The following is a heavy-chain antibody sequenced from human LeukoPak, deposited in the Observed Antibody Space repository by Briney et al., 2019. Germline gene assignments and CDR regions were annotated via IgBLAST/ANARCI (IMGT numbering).Heavy chain of an antibody. J-gene: IGHJ6*04. V-gene: IGHV4-4*07. CDR1: GGSVATYY. D-gene: IGHD3-9*01. Sequence: PSETLSLTCTVSGGSVATYYWAWIRQSPGKGLEFIGRMSTRGPTNYNTSLESRVSMSTDTAKNQFSLKVISVTAADTDVYYCAKAGYLSGYYNPLYYMDVWGTGTTVIVSS. CDR3: AKAGYLSGYYNPLYYMDV. CDR2: MSTRGPT.